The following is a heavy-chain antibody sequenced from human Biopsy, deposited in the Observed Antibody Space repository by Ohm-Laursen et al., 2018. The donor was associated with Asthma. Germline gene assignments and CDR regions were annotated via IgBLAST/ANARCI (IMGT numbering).Heavy chain of an antibody. J-gene: IGHJ4*02. CDR3: AKDRVAGRSYYFDY. CDR2: ILFDGRKI. V-gene: IGHV3-30*18. CDR1: GFNFHNYG. Sequence: RSLRLSCAASGFNFHNYGMNWVRRAPGKGLEWVAQILFDGRKINYPDSVKGRFTISRDNSKNMVYLQMNSLRPEDTAVYYCAKDRVAGRSYYFDYWGQGSLVSVSS. D-gene: IGHD6-13*01.